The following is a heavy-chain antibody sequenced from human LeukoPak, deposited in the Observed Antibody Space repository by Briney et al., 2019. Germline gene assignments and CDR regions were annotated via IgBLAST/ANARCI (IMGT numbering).Heavy chain of an antibody. CDR1: GYTLTELS. CDR3: ATDILPNYDFWSGYDY. CDR2: FDPEDGET. J-gene: IGHJ4*02. D-gene: IGHD3-3*01. V-gene: IGHV1-24*01. Sequence: ASVKVSCKVSGYTLTELSMHWVRQAPGKGLEWMGGFDPEDGETIYAQKFQGRVTMTEDTSTDTAYMELSSLRSEDTAVYYCATDILPNYDFWSGYDYWGQGTLVTVSP.